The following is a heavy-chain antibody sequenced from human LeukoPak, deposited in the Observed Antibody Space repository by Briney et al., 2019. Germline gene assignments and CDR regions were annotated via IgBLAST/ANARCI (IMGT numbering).Heavy chain of an antibody. D-gene: IGHD1-26*01. CDR3: ARGSGSYYFGVRRGWFDP. CDR1: GGSISSSSYY. Sequence: SETLSLTCTVSGGSISSSSYYWGWIRQPPGKGLEWIGSIYYSGSTYYNPSLKSRVTISVDTSKNQFSLKLSSVTAADTAVYYCARGSGSYYFGVRRGWFDPWGQGTLVTVSS. V-gene: IGHV4-39*07. CDR2: IYYSGST. J-gene: IGHJ5*02.